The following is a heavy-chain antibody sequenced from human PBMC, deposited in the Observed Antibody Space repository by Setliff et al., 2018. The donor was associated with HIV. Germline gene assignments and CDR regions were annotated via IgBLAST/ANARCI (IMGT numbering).Heavy chain of an antibody. J-gene: IGHJ5*02. CDR2: ITSGGST. CDR3: ARVSGYGLRGFDP. V-gene: IGHV3-23*01. CDR1: GFTFSSYA. D-gene: IGHD5-12*01. Sequence: PGGSLRLSCAASGFTFSSYAMSWVRQTPEKGLEWVSIITSGGSTYYADSAKGRFIISRDSSKNTLDLQMNSLRGEDTAVYYCARVSGYGLRGFDPWGQGTLVTVSS.